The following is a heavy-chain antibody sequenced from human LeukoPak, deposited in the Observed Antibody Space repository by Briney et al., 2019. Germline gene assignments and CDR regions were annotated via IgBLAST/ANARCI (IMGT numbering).Heavy chain of an antibody. CDR2: ISGSGGNT. V-gene: IGHV3-23*01. J-gene: IGHJ4*02. D-gene: IGHD3/OR15-3a*01. CDR3: AKEELDQLLYNDY. CDR1: GFTFSSYA. Sequence: SGGSLRLSCAAPGFTFSSYAMSWVRQAPGGGLEWVSSISGSGGNTYYADSVKGRFSISRDNSANTLFLQMNSLRAEDTAVYYCAKEELDQLLYNDYWGQGTLVTVSS.